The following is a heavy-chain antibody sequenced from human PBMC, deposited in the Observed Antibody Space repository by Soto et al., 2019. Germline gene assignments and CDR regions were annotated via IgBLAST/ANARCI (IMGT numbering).Heavy chain of an antibody. CDR3: ARVPDY. J-gene: IGHJ4*02. V-gene: IGHV4-4*02. CDR1: GGSIHSINW. Sequence: SDIRSLTCAVSGGSIHSINWWSRDRQPPGKGVEWVGEIYHSGSTNYNPSLKSRVTITVDKSKNQFSVKLSSVTAPDTAVYYCARVPDYRGQGIMVTVS. CDR2: IYHSGST. D-gene: IGHD2-2*01.